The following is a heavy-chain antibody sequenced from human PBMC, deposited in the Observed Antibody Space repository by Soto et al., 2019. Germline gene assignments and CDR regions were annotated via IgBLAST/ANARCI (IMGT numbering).Heavy chain of an antibody. CDR3: ARVVSGSYQNWYFDL. D-gene: IGHD1-26*01. CDR1: GYTFTSYG. CDR2: ISAYNGNT. Sequence: QVQLVQSGAEVKKPGASVKVSCKASGYTFTSYGISWVRQAPGQGLEWMGWISAYNGNTNYAQKLQGRVTMTTDTSTSTAYRELRSLRSDDTAVYYCARVVSGSYQNWYFDLWGRGTLVTVSS. V-gene: IGHV1-18*01. J-gene: IGHJ2*01.